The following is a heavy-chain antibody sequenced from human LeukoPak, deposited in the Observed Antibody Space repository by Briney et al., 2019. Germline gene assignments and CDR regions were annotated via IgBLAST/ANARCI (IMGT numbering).Heavy chain of an antibody. D-gene: IGHD6-13*01. CDR3: AKFSGAAVGSFYYQH. J-gene: IGHJ1*01. CDR2: ISGSGGSA. Sequence: GGSLRLSCAASGFTFSSYDMSWVRQAPGKGLEWVSAISGSGGSAYYADSVKGRFTISRDNSKNTLYLQMNSLRAEDTAVYYCAKFSGAAVGSFYYQHWGQGTLVTVSS. CDR1: GFTFSSYD. V-gene: IGHV3-23*01.